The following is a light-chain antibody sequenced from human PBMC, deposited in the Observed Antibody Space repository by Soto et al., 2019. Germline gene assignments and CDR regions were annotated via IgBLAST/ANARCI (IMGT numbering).Light chain of an antibody. Sequence: EIVMTQSPATLAVSPGERAALSCRASQSVSSNFAWYQQKPGQAPRLLIYGASSRATGTPARFSGSGSGTEFTLTISSLQSEDFALYYCQQYNNWPHTFGLGTKLEMK. V-gene: IGKV3-15*01. CDR2: GAS. CDR3: QQYNNWPHT. J-gene: IGKJ2*01. CDR1: QSVSSN.